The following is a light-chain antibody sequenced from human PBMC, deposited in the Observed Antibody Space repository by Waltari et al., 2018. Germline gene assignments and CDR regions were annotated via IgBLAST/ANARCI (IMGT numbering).Light chain of an antibody. CDR3: SSYIDSSTLER. Sequence: QSALTQPASLSGSPGQSITISCTGTSSDIGGYNYVSWYQQVPGKAPKLQIYDVSNRPSGVSSRFSGSKSGNTASLTISGLQAEDEANYYCSSYIDSSTLERFGGGTSLTVL. CDR2: DVS. V-gene: IGLV2-14*03. CDR1: SSDIGGYNY. J-gene: IGLJ2*01.